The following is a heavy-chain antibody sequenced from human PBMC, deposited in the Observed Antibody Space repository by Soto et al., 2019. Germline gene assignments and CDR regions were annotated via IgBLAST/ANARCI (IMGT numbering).Heavy chain of an antibody. CDR2: INHSGST. CDR1: GGSFSGYY. CDR3: ARVVLYSSRWYSRWFDP. J-gene: IGHJ5*02. V-gene: IGHV4-34*01. D-gene: IGHD6-13*01. Sequence: PSETLSLTCAVYGGSFSGYYWSWIRQPPGKGLEWIGEINHSGSTNYNPSLKSRVTISVDTSKNQFSLKLSSVTAADTAVYYCARVVLYSSRWYSRWFDPWGQGTLVTVSS.